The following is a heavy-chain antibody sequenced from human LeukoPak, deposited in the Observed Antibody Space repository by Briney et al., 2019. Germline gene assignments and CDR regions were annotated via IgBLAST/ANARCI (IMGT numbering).Heavy chain of an antibody. V-gene: IGHV5-51*01. CDR1: GYSFTSYW. J-gene: IGHJ6*03. CDR2: IYPGDSDT. D-gene: IGHD5-12*01. CDR3: ARLYSGYEASYYYYYYMDV. Sequence: GESLKISCKGSGYSFTSYWIGWVRQMPGKGLEWMGIIYPGDSDTRYSPSFQGQVTNSADKSISTAYLQWSSLKASDTAMYYCARLYSGYEASYYYYYYMDVWGKGTTVTVSS.